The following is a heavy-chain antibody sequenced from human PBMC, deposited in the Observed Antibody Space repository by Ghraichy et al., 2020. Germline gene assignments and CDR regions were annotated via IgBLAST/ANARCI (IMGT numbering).Heavy chain of an antibody. J-gene: IGHJ4*02. CDR1: GGSISSYY. V-gene: IGHV4-59*01. Sequence: SETLSLTCSVFGGSISSYYWTWIRQPPGEGLEWIGYIYSSGSPNYNPSLRGRVTMSADTSKNQVSLKLTSVTAADTAVYYCARDQGGYGDYVFDYWGQGTLVTVSS. CDR2: IYSSGSP. CDR3: ARDQGGYGDYVFDY. D-gene: IGHD4-17*01.